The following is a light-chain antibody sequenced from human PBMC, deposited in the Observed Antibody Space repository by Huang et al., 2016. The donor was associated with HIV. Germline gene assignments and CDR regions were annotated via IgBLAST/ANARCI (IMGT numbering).Light chain of an antibody. CDR3: QQYNTWPPIT. Sequence: EVVMTQSPATLSVSPGESATLSCRASQNIRTNLAWYRQKPVQAPRLLIYGASSRATGIPGRFSGSGSGTEFTLTINSLQSEDFAVYYCQQYNTWPPITFGGGTKVEIK. V-gene: IGKV3-15*01. J-gene: IGKJ4*01. CDR1: QNIRTN. CDR2: GAS.